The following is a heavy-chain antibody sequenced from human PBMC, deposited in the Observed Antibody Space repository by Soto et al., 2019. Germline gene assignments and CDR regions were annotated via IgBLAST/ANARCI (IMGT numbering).Heavy chain of an antibody. V-gene: IGHV3-23*01. D-gene: IGHD6-19*01. CDR2: ISGSGGST. J-gene: IGHJ4*02. CDR1: GFTFISYA. CDR3: AKRSSLWYFHY. Sequence: EVQLLVSGGALVHPAGSLRLSCAASGFTFISYAMNWVRQAPGKGLECGSVISGSGGSTYYADSMKGRFTISRENSKNPLYLQMNSQRAEDTAVYYCAKRSSLWYFHYWGQGTLFTVSS.